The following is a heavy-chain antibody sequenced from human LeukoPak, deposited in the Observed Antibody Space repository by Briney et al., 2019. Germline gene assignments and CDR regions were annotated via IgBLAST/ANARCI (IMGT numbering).Heavy chain of an antibody. J-gene: IGHJ1*01. D-gene: IGHD6-6*01. CDR1: GGSISTYY. CDR2: IYHSGST. Sequence: SETLSLTCTVSGGSISTYYWNWIRQPPAKGLEWIGYIYHSGSTNYNPSLQSRVTISVDTSKNQFSLNLNSVTAADTAVYYCARGGAARLHFQNWGQGTLVTVSS. CDR3: ARGGAARLHFQN. V-gene: IGHV4-59*01.